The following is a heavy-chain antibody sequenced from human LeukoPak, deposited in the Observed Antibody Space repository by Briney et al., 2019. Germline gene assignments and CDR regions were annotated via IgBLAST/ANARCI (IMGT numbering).Heavy chain of an antibody. D-gene: IGHD2-15*01. V-gene: IGHV1-24*01. J-gene: IGHJ6*02. Sequence: ASVKVSCKVSGDTLTELSMHWVRQAPGKGLEGMGGFDPEDGETIYAQKFQGRVTMTDDTSTDTAYMELSSLRSEDTAVYYCATKIRSGAPDYYYYYGMDVWGQGTTVTVSS. CDR1: GDTLTELS. CDR2: FDPEDGET. CDR3: ATKIRSGAPDYYYYYGMDV.